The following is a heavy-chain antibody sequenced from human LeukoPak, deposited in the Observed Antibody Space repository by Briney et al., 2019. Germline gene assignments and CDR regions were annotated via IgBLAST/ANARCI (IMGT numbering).Heavy chain of an antibody. J-gene: IGHJ4*02. CDR2: MYYSGST. V-gene: IGHV4-59*01. Sequence: PSETLSLTCTVSGGSISSYYWSWIRQPPGKGLEWIGYMYYSGSTKHNPSLKSRVTISVDTPKNQFSLKLSTVTAADTAVYFCAGRSRSGWYYDYWGQGTLDTVSS. D-gene: IGHD6-19*01. CDR1: GGSISSYY. CDR3: AGRSRSGWYYDY.